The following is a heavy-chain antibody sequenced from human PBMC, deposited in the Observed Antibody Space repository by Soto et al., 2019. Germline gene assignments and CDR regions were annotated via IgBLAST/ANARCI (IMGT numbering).Heavy chain of an antibody. Sequence: QVQLVQSGAEVKKPGSSVKVSCKASGGTFSSYAISWVRQAPGQGLEWMGGTIPIFGTANYAQKFQGRVTITADESTSTAYMELSSLRSEDTAVYYCAARIAAAGKGYYYYGMDVWGQGTTVTVSS. CDR2: TIPIFGTA. J-gene: IGHJ6*02. V-gene: IGHV1-69*01. CDR1: GGTFSSYA. D-gene: IGHD6-13*01. CDR3: AARIAAAGKGYYYYGMDV.